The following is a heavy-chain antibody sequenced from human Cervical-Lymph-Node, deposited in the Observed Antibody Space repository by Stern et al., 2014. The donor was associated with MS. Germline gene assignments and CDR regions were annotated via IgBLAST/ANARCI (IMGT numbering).Heavy chain of an antibody. CDR1: GFTFSSYA. Sequence: EVQLVESGGCLVKPGGSLRLSCAASGFTFSSYAMSWVRQAPGKGLEWVSAISGSGGGTYYADSVKGRFTISRDNSKNTLYLQMNSLRAEDTAVYYCANNIVATQDFDYWGQGTLVTVSS. CDR3: ANNIVATQDFDY. J-gene: IGHJ4*02. CDR2: ISGSGGGT. V-gene: IGHV3-23*04. D-gene: IGHD5-12*01.